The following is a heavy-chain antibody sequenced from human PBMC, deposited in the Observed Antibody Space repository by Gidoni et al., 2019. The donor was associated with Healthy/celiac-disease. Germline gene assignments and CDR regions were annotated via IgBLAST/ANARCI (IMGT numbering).Heavy chain of an antibody. Sequence: KARVTISVDTSKNQFSLKLSSVTAADTAVYYCAREGVPGGWGLDYWGQGTLVTVSS. J-gene: IGHJ4*02. CDR3: AREGVPGGWGLDY. V-gene: IGHV4-59*01. D-gene: IGHD3-10*01.